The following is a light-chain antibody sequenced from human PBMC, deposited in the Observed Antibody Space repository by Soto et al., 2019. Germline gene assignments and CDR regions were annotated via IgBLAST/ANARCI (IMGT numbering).Light chain of an antibody. CDR2: EAS. V-gene: IGKV1-5*03. CDR3: QHYDGYPYT. CDR1: QSISMW. Sequence: DIEMTQSPSTLSACVGDRVTITCRASQSISMWLAWFQQKPGKAPKLVIHEASSLQSGVPSRFSGSGSGTEFTLTISNLQPDDSATYYCQHYDGYPYTFGQGTKLEI. J-gene: IGKJ2*01.